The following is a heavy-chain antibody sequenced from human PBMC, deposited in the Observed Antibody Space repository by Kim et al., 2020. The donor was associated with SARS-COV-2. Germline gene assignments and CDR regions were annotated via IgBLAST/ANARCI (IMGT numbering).Heavy chain of an antibody. CDR3: AREVRVPAALEGYYFSGMDV. CDR2: INQDGSET. D-gene: IGHD2-2*01. Sequence: GGSLRLSCVTSGLSFNSYWMSWVRQVPGKGLEWVANINQDGSETYYVDSVKGRFTISRDNAKKSLYLQMSSLRAEDTAVYHCAREVRVPAALEGYYFSGMDVWGQGTTVTVSS. CDR1: GLSFNSYW. V-gene: IGHV3-7*01. J-gene: IGHJ6*02.